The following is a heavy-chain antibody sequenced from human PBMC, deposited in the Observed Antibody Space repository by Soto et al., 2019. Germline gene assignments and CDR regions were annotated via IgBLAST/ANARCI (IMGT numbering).Heavy chain of an antibody. D-gene: IGHD2-21*02. Sequence: QVQLQESGPGLVKPSETLSLTCTVSGGSISSYYWSWIRQPPGKGLEWIGYMYNTGSTVYNPSLTSRVTISVGTSKNQFSLKLNAVTAADTAVYYCARDLWGYCGTDCYPLDVWGQGTTVTVSS. CDR2: MYNTGST. CDR3: ARDLWGYCGTDCYPLDV. V-gene: IGHV4-59*01. J-gene: IGHJ6*02. CDR1: GGSISSYY.